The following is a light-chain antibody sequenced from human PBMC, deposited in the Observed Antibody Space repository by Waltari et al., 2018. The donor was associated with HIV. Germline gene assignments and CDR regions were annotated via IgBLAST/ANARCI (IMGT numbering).Light chain of an antibody. Sequence: EIVMTQSPATLSVSPGERATLSCRASQSVTSNLAWYQQKPGQAPRILIYGASNRATGVPGRFSGSGSGTEFTLTISSLQSEDFAVYYCQQYNNWPPERTFGQGTKVEIK. CDR2: GAS. CDR3: QQYNNWPPERT. J-gene: IGKJ1*01. CDR1: QSVTSN. V-gene: IGKV3-15*01.